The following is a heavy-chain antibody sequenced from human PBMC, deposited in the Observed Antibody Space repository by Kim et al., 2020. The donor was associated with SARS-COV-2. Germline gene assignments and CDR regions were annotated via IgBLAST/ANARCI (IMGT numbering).Heavy chain of an antibody. CDR1: GFTFSSYS. J-gene: IGHJ4*02. Sequence: GGSLRLSCAASGFTFSSYSMNWVRQAPGKGLEWVSSISSSSSYIYYADSVKGRFTISRDNDKNSLYLQMNSLGAEDTAVYYCARDRLNSYGVSDYWGQGTLVTVSS. CDR2: ISSSSSYI. CDR3: ARDRLNSYGVSDY. V-gene: IGHV3-21*01. D-gene: IGHD4-17*01.